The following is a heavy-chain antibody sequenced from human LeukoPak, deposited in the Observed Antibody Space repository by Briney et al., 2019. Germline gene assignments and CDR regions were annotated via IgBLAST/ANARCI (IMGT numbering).Heavy chain of an antibody. J-gene: IGHJ4*02. D-gene: IGHD1-26*01. CDR1: GFTFSSYS. V-gene: IGHV3-21*01. CDR3: ARVGSRRTPALDY. CDR2: ISSSSSYI. Sequence: GGSLRLSCAASGFTFSSYSMNWVRQAPGKGLEWVSSISSSSSYIYYADSVKGRFTISRDNAKNSLYLQMNSLRAEDTAVYYCARVGSRRTPALDYWGQGTLGTVS.